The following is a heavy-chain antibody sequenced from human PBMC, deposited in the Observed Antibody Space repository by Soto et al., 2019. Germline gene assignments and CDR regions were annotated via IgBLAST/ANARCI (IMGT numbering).Heavy chain of an antibody. CDR2: INPSGGST. Sequence: QVQLVQSGAEVKKPGASVKVSCKASGYTFTSYYMHWVRQAPGQGLEWMGIINPSGGSTSYAQKFQGRVTMTRDTSTSTVYMELSSLRSEDTAVYYCARDRREVVGQWLEPLFQHWGQGTLVTVSS. CDR1: GYTFTSYY. CDR3: ARDRREVVGQWLEPLFQH. V-gene: IGHV1-46*01. J-gene: IGHJ1*01. D-gene: IGHD6-19*01.